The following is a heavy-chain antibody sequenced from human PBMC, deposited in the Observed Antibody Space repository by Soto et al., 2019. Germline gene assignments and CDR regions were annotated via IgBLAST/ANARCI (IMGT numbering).Heavy chain of an antibody. CDR2: IIPIFGTA. J-gene: IGHJ6*02. V-gene: IGHV1-69*13. CDR3: ARDWRGHRPYYYYGMDV. D-gene: IGHD3-3*01. Sequence: ASVKVSCKASGGTFSSYAISWVRQAPGQGLEWMGGIIPIFGTANYAQKFQGRVTITADESTSTAYMELSSLRSEDTAVYYCARDWRGHRPYYYYGMDVWGQGTTVTVSS. CDR1: GGTFSSYA.